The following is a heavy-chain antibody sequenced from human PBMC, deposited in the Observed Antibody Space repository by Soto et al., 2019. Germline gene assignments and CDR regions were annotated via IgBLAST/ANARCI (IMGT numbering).Heavy chain of an antibody. J-gene: IGHJ6*02. CDR3: ARGPTEGGYYYYYGMDV. CDR1: GFTFSSYG. V-gene: IGHV3-33*01. Sequence: QVQLVESGGGVVQPGRSLRLSCAASGFTFSSYGMHWVRQAPGKGLEWVAVIWYDGSNKYYADSVKGRFTISRDNSKNTLYLQMNSLRAEDTAVYYCARGPTEGGYYYYYGMDVWGQGTTVTVSS. D-gene: IGHD1-26*01. CDR2: IWYDGSNK.